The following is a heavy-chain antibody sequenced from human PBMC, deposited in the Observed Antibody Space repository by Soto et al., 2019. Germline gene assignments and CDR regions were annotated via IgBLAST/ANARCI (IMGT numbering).Heavy chain of an antibody. D-gene: IGHD3-16*01. Sequence: SQTLSLTCTVSGGSMSSHYWTWLRQPTGKGLEWIGYISYSGSTYYNPSLKSRVTISADTSRNQFSLKLSSVIASDTSVYYWGRADPDASVGYWGQGTLVTVSS. CDR1: GGSMSSHY. CDR3: GRADPDASVGY. V-gene: IGHV4-59*11. CDR2: ISYSGST. J-gene: IGHJ4*02.